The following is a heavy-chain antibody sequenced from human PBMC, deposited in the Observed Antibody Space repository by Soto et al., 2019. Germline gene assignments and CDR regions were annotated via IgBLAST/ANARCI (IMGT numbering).Heavy chain of an antibody. CDR2: ISDSGSTN. J-gene: IGHJ6*02. CDR1: GFTFSDYY. V-gene: IGHV3-11*01. Sequence: GESLSLSCAASGFTFSDYYLNWVRQSPGTWLEWVSSISDSGSTNYYADSVKGRYTLSRDNAKNSIYLQMNNLRAEDTAAYYCARGDYYRYRIDVWGQGASVTVSS. CDR3: ARGDYYRYRIDV.